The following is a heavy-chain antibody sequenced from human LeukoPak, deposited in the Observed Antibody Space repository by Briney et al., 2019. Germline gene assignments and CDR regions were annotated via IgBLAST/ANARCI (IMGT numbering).Heavy chain of an antibody. D-gene: IGHD6-6*01. J-gene: IGHJ4*02. CDR1: GYTFTSYD. CDR3: ARGLIIGGSSSYYFDY. CDR2: MNPNSGNT. Sequence: ASVKVSCKASGYTFTSYDINWVRQATGQGLEWMGWMNPNSGNTGYAQKFQGRVTMTRNTSISTAYMELSSLRSEDTAVYYCARGLIIGGSSSYYFDYWGQGTLVTVSS. V-gene: IGHV1-8*01.